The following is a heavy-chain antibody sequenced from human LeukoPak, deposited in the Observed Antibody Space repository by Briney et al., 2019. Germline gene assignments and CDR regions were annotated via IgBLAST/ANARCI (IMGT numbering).Heavy chain of an antibody. CDR2: IIPIFGTA. D-gene: IGHD4-17*01. CDR3: AGDRPPTVTIDY. Sequence: SVKVSCKASGGTFSSYAISWVRQAPGQGLEWKGRIIPIFGTANYAQKFQGRVTITTDESTSTAYMELSSLRSEDTAVYYCAGDRPPTVTIDYWGQGTLVTVSS. V-gene: IGHV1-69*05. CDR1: GGTFSSYA. J-gene: IGHJ4*02.